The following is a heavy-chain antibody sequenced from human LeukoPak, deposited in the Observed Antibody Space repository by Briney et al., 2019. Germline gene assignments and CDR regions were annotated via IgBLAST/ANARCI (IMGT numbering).Heavy chain of an antibody. J-gene: IGHJ6*02. V-gene: IGHV4-61*08. CDR3: ARSKAYSGYDWDWYYYGMDV. Sequence: SETLSLTCAVSGGSISSGGFSWSWIRQPPGKGLEWIGYIYYSGSTNYNPSLKSRVTISVDTSKNQFSLKLSSVTAADTAVYYCARSKAYSGYDWDWYYYGMDVWGQGTTVTVSS. CDR2: IYYSGST. CDR1: GGSISSGGFS. D-gene: IGHD5-12*01.